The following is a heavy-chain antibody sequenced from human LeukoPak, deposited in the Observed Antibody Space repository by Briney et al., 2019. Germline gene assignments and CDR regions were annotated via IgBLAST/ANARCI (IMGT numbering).Heavy chain of an antibody. D-gene: IGHD3-16*01. CDR2: ISYDGSNK. CDR3: AKAAPRDYVWGPPPDSSGYAFDI. Sequence: QPGRSLRLSCAASGFTFSSYGMHWVRQAPGKGLEWVAVISYDGSNKYYADSVKGRFTISRDNSKNTLYLQMNSLRAEDTAVYYCAKAAPRDYVWGPPPDSSGYAFDIWGQGTMVTVSS. J-gene: IGHJ3*02. V-gene: IGHV3-30*18. CDR1: GFTFSSYG.